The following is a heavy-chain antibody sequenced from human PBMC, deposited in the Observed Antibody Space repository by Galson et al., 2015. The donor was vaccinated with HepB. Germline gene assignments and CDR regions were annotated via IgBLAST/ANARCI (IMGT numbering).Heavy chain of an antibody. D-gene: IGHD4-17*01. CDR1: GFTFSHYA. Sequence: SLRLSCAASGFTFSHYAMHWVRQAPGKGLVWVSRIHSGGSSTSYADSVKGRFTISRDNAKNTLYLQMNSLRAEDTAVYYCARGVEPTVGDYWGQGTLVTVSS. CDR3: ARGVEPTVGDY. J-gene: IGHJ4*02. CDR2: IHSGGSST. V-gene: IGHV3-74*01.